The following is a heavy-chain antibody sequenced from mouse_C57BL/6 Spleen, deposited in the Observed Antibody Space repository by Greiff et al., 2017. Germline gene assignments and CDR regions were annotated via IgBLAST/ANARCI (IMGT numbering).Heavy chain of an antibody. V-gene: IGHV1-76*01. CDR2: IYPGSGNT. D-gene: IGHD4-1*02. Sequence: QVQLQQSGAELVRPGASVKLSCKASGYTFTDYYINWVKQRPGQGLEWIARIYPGSGNTYYNEKFKGKATLTAEKSSSTAYMQLSSLTSEDSAVYFCARSSTGTGDYWGQGTTLTVSS. CDR1: GYTFTDYY. CDR3: ARSSTGTGDY. J-gene: IGHJ2*01.